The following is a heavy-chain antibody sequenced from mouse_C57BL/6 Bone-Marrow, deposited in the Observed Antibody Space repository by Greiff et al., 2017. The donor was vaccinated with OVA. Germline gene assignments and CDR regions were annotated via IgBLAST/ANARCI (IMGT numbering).Heavy chain of an antibody. V-gene: IGHV14-2*01. J-gene: IGHJ3*01. CDR2: IDPEDGET. Sequence: EVQLQQSGAELVKPGASVKLSCTASGFNITDYYMHWVKQRTEQGLEWIGRIDPEDGETKYAPQFQGKATITADTTSNTAYLQLSSLTSEDTAVYYCARRFPLAYWGQGTLVTVSA. CDR1: GFNITDYY. CDR3: ARRFPLAY.